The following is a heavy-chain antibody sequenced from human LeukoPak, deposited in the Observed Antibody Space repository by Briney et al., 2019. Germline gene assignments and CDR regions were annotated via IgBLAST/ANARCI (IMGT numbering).Heavy chain of an antibody. Sequence: GGSLRLSCAASGFTFDDYGMSWVRQAPGKGLEWVSGISWNSDSIDYADSVKGRFTISRDNAKNSLSLQMNSLRAEDTAVYYCARRLGDAFDMWAQGTMVSVSS. CDR1: GFTFDDYG. CDR3: ARRLGDAFDM. CDR2: ISWNSDSI. J-gene: IGHJ3*02. V-gene: IGHV3-20*04.